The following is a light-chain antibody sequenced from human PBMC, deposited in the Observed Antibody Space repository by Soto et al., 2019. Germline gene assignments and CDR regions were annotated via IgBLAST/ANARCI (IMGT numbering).Light chain of an antibody. CDR3: CSYAGRYTYV. CDR2: DVS. CDR1: SSDVGGYKY. V-gene: IGLV2-11*01. Sequence: QSALTQPRSVSGSPGQSVTISCTGTSSDVGGYKYVSWYQQHPGKAPKLMIYDVSKRPSGVPDRLSGSKSGNTASLTISGLQAEDEADYYCCSYAGRYTYVFGTGTTVTVL. J-gene: IGLJ1*01.